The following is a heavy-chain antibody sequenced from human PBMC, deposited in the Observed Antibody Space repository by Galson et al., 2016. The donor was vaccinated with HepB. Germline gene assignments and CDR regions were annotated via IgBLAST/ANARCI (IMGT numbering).Heavy chain of an antibody. CDR2: IFDIGST. CDR1: GGSVSSASYY. D-gene: IGHD3-3*01. Sequence: ETLSLTCTVSGGSVSSASYYWSWIRQPPGQGLEWIGYIFDIGSTNYNPSLKRRVTISVDTSKNQFSLKLTSVTAADTAVYYCARGGVVNSYWYFDLWGRGTLVTVSS. CDR3: ARGGVVNSYWYFDL. V-gene: IGHV4-61*01. J-gene: IGHJ2*01.